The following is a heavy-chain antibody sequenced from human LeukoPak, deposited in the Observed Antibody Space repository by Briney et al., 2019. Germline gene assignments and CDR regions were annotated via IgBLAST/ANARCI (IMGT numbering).Heavy chain of an antibody. CDR2: ISAYNGNT. CDR3: ARSRATMVRGVGLDP. Sequence: ASVKVSCKASGYTFTSYGISWVRQAPGQGLEWMGWISAYNGNTNYARKLQGRVTMTTDTSTSTAYMELRSLRSDDTAVYYCARSRATMVRGVGLDPWGQGTLVTVSS. CDR1: GYTFTSYG. V-gene: IGHV1-18*01. J-gene: IGHJ5*02. D-gene: IGHD3-10*01.